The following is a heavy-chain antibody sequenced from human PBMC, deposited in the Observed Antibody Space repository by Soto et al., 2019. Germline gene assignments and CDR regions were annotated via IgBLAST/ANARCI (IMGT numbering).Heavy chain of an antibody. Sequence: ASVKVSCKASGYTFTGYYIHWVRQAPGQGLEWMGWVNPNSGGTNYAQNFQGRVTMTRDTSISTAYMELSRLRSGDTAVYYCARLGYSSGWTDDYWGQGTLVTVSS. CDR1: GYTFTGYY. V-gene: IGHV1-2*02. CDR3: ARLGYSSGWTDDY. CDR2: VNPNSGGT. J-gene: IGHJ4*02. D-gene: IGHD6-19*01.